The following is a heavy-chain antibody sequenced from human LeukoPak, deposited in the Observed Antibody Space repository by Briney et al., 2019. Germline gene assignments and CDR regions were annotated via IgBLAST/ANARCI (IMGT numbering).Heavy chain of an antibody. D-gene: IGHD5-12*01. CDR1: GYIFTSYG. CDR3: AKVISVATGKYYFDY. J-gene: IGHJ4*02. V-gene: IGHV1-18*01. CDR2: ISIYSGKT. Sequence: ASVKVSCKASGYIFTSYGISWVRQAPGQGLEWMGWISIYSGKTNYAQKFRGRVTMTTDTSTSTAFMELRSLRSDDTAVYYCAKVISVATGKYYFDYWGQGTLVTVSS.